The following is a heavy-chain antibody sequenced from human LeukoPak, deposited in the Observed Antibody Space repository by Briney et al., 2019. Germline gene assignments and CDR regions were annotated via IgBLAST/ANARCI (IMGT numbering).Heavy chain of an antibody. CDR3: ARVHSILTGHDN. CDR2: INPNGGGT. J-gene: IGHJ4*02. CDR1: GYTFTGYY. V-gene: IGHV1-2*02. D-gene: IGHD3-9*01. Sequence: GASVKVSCKASGYTFTGYYIHWVRQAPGQGLEWMGWINPNGGGTNYAQKFQGRVTMTRDTSITTAYMELGNLKSDDTAVYYCARVHSILTGHDNWGQGTLVIVSS.